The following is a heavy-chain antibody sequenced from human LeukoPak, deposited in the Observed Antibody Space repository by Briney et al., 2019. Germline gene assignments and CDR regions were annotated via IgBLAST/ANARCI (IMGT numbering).Heavy chain of an antibody. CDR3: AREEDSTTIRASYGMDV. J-gene: IGHJ6*02. Sequence: NPGGSLSLSCAGSGFTFSPYTMNWVRQARGKGLVWVSCISKGGTYIYYAESVRGRFTISRDNAKNSLYLQMNSLRAEDTAVYYCAREEDSTTIRASYGMDVWGQGTTVTVSS. D-gene: IGHD2/OR15-2a*01. CDR2: ISKGGTYI. CDR1: GFTFSPYT. V-gene: IGHV3-21*01.